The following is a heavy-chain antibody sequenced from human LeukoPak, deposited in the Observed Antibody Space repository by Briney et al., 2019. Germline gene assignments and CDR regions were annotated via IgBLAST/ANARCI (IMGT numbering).Heavy chain of an antibody. CDR1: GYTFTSYD. V-gene: IGHV1-8*01. Sequence: ASVKVSCKASGYTFTSYDINWVRQATGQGLEWMGWMNPNSGNTGYAQKFQGRVTMTRNTSISTAYMELSSLRSEDTAVYYCARDRHLPREDAFDIWGQGTMVTVSS. J-gene: IGHJ3*02. CDR3: ARDRHLPREDAFDI. CDR2: MNPNSGNT.